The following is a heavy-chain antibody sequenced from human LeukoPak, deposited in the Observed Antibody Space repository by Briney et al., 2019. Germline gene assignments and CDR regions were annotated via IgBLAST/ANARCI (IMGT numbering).Heavy chain of an antibody. D-gene: IGHD6-13*01. CDR1: GFTSSTYA. Sequence: QPGGSLRLSCAASGFTSSTYAMSWVRQAPGKGLEWVSAISGSGGSTYYADSVKGRFTISRDNSKNTLYLQMNSLRAEDTAVYYCAKAGLISSWYPYFDYWGQGTLVTVSS. CDR2: ISGSGGST. V-gene: IGHV3-23*01. J-gene: IGHJ4*02. CDR3: AKAGLISSWYPYFDY.